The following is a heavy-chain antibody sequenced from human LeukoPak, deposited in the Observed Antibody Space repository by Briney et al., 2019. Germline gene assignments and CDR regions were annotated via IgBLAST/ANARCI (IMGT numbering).Heavy chain of an antibody. CDR2: IYYSGST. D-gene: IGHD1-26*01. V-gene: IGHV4-39*01. CDR1: GDSFSGYY. J-gene: IGHJ3*02. CDR3: ATGIVGATDWSHAFDI. Sequence: PSETLSLTCAVYGDSFSGYYWGWIRQPPGKGLEWIGSIYYSGSTYYNPSLKSRVTISVDTSKNQFSLKLSSVTAADTAVYYCATGIVGATDWSHAFDIWGQGTMVTVSS.